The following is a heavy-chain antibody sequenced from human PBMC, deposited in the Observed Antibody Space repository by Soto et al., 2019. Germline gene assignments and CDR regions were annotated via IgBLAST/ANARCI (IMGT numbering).Heavy chain of an antibody. Sequence: SETLSLTCTVSGGSISSSSYYWGWIRQPPGKGLEWIGSIYYSGCTYYNPSLKSRVTISVDTSKNQFSLKLSSVTAADTAVYYCGSYYYYYGMDVWGQGTTVTVSS. CDR1: GGSISSSSYY. J-gene: IGHJ6*02. V-gene: IGHV4-39*01. CDR3: GSYYYYYGMDV. CDR2: IYYSGCT.